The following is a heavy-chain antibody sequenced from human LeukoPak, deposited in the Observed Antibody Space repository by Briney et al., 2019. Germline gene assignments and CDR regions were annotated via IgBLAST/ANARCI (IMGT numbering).Heavy chain of an antibody. J-gene: IGHJ4*02. Sequence: GGSLRLSCEVSGFTFSSYGMHWVRQAPGKGLEWVAFIRDDGIYYADSVKGRVTISRDNSKNTLYLQMNSLRTEDTALYYCAKALYYDILTGYYIHGPFDYWGQGTLVTVSS. V-gene: IGHV3-30*02. CDR1: GFTFSSYG. CDR3: AKALYYDILTGYYIHGPFDY. CDR2: IRDDGI. D-gene: IGHD3-9*01.